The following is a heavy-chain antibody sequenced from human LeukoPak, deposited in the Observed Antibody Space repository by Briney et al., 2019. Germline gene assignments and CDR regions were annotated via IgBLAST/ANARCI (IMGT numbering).Heavy chain of an antibody. CDR3: ARVSYVRGVTVYYFDH. J-gene: IGHJ4*02. CDR2: ISSSRSYI. D-gene: IGHD3-10*02. V-gene: IGHV3-21*01. Sequence: PGGSLRLSCAASGFTFSSYNTNWVRQAPGKGLEWVSSISSSRSYIYYADSVKGRFTISRDNAKNSLYLQMNSLRAEDTAIYYCARVSYVRGVTVYYFDHWGQGTLVTVSS. CDR1: GFTFSSYN.